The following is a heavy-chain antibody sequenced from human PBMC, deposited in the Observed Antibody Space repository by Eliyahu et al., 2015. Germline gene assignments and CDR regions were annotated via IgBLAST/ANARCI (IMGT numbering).Heavy chain of an antibody. CDR3: ARDAGHADFDC. J-gene: IGHJ4*02. CDR1: GYTFSDPY. CDR2: INPNNGGT. Sequence: QAQLVQSGAEAKKPGASVKVSCXASGYTFSDPYVHWVRQAPGQGLESVGWINPNNGGTNYAQKFQGRVTMTRDKSISTLYMELSRLKSDDTAVYYCARDAGHADFDCWGQGTLVTVSS. V-gene: IGHV1-2*02.